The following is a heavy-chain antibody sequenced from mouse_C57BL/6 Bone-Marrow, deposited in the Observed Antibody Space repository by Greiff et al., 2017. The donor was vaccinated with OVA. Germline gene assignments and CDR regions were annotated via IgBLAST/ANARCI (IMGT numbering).Heavy chain of an antibody. V-gene: IGHV5-6*01. CDR2: ISSGGSYT. CDR3: ARHGGKHWSFDV. CDR1: GFTFSSYG. Sequence: EVQVVESGGDLVKPGGSLKLSCAASGFTFSSYGMSWVRQTPNKRLEWVATISSGGSYTYYPDSVKGRFTISRDNAKNTLYLQMSSLKSEDTAMYYCARHGGKHWSFDVRGTGTTVTVSS. J-gene: IGHJ1*03. D-gene: IGHD2-1*01.